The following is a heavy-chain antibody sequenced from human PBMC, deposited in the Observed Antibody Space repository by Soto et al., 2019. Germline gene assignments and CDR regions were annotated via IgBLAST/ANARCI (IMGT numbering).Heavy chain of an antibody. D-gene: IGHD1-26*01. J-gene: IGHJ6*03. Sequence: ASVKGSCKASGYTFTSYGISWVRQAPGQGLEWMGWISAYNGNTNYAQKLQGRVTMTTDTSTSTAYMELRSLRSEDTAVYYCARSDTTPPYYYYYYMDVWGKGTTVTVSS. CDR3: ARSDTTPPYYYYYYMDV. CDR1: GYTFTSYG. V-gene: IGHV1-18*01. CDR2: ISAYNGNT.